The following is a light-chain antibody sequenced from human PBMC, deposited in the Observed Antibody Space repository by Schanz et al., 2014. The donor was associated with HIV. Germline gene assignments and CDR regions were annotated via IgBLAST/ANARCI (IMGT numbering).Light chain of an antibody. Sequence: EIVLTQSPGTLSLSPGERGTISCRASQSISSSLLAWYQKKPGQAPRLLIYGASSRATGIPDRFSGSGSGTEFTLTISSLQSEDFAIYFCQQYDNWPLTFGGGTKVDMK. J-gene: IGKJ4*01. CDR1: QSISSSL. CDR2: GAS. CDR3: QQYDNWPLT. V-gene: IGKV3-20*01.